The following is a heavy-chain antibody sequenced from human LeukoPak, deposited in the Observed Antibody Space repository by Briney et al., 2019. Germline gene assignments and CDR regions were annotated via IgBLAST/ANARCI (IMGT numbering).Heavy chain of an antibody. Sequence: HRASVNVSCKASGYTFTSYAMHWVRQAPGQRLEWMGWINAGNGNTKYSQKFQGRVTITRDTSASTAYMELSSLRSEDTAVYYCARARDDYVWGSYRYTTNFDYWGQGTLVTVSS. CDR2: INAGNGNT. D-gene: IGHD3-16*02. CDR3: ARARDDYVWGSYRYTTNFDY. CDR1: GYTFTSYA. J-gene: IGHJ4*02. V-gene: IGHV1-3*01.